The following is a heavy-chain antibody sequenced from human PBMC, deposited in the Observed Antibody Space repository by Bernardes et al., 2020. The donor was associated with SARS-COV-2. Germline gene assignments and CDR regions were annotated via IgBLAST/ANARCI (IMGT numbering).Heavy chain of an antibody. CDR1: GFSFSSYT. Sequence: GGSLRLSCKVSGFSFSSYTMNWVRQAPGKGLEWVASITETSKYIYYADSVKGRFTISRDNAKNSLYLQMDSLRAEDTAMYYCTTITYPEADWGQGTLVTVSS. D-gene: IGHD2-15*01. J-gene: IGHJ4*02. CDR3: TTITYPEAD. V-gene: IGHV3-21*04. CDR2: ITETSKYI.